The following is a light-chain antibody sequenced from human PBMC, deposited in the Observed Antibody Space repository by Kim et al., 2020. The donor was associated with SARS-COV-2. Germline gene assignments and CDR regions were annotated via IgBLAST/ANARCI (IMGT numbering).Light chain of an antibody. J-gene: IGKJ4*01. CDR2: DAS. V-gene: IGKV3-11*01. CDR1: QSVSSY. CDR3: QQRSNWPPLT. Sequence: SPGDRATLSCRDSQSVSSYLAWYQQKPGQAPRLLIYDASNRATGIPARFSGSGSGTDFTLTISSLEPEDFAVYYCQQRSNWPPLTFGGGTKVDIK.